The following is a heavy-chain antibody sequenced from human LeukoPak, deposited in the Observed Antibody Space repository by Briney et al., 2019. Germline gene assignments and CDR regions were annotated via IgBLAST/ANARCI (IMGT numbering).Heavy chain of an antibody. J-gene: IGHJ6*03. CDR1: GDTISAYS. V-gene: IGHV1-69*06. D-gene: IGHD3-10*01. CDR2: IIPIFGRA. CDR3: AKGRGRLHVNRGVYNYHYYMEV. Sequence: ASVKVSCKAAGDTISAYSLKWVRQAPGQGLEWMGGIIPIFGRAYYAQNLQGRVTITADKSTSTAYMELSSLGSEDTAIYYCAKGRGRLHVNRGVYNYHYYMEVWGTGTTVIVSS.